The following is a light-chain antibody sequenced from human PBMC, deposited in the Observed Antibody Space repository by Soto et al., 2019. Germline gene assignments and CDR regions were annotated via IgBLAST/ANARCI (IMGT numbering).Light chain of an antibody. J-gene: IGKJ4*01. Sequence: DIQLTQSPSVLSASVGDRVTITCRASQAINTYLAWYKQKPGKAPKLLIYAASTLQSGVPSRFSGSGSGTDFTLTISSLQPEDFATYYCQQLESYPSTFGGGTKVEIK. CDR3: QQLESYPST. CDR2: AAS. V-gene: IGKV1-9*01. CDR1: QAINTY.